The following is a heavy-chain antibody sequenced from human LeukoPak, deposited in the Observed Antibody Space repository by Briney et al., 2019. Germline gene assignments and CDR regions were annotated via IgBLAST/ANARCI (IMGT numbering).Heavy chain of an antibody. CDR1: GYAFTKFA. D-gene: IGHD2-8*01. J-gene: IGHJ4*02. V-gene: IGHV1-18*01. Sequence: ASVKVSCKASGYAFTKFAISWVRQAPGQGLEWMGWISTNNGNRNYVQKLQDRVTMTTGTSTSTAYLELRSLRSDDAAVYYCARTRMANNPDLDYWGPGTLVTVFS. CDR3: ARTRMANNPDLDY. CDR2: ISTNNGNR.